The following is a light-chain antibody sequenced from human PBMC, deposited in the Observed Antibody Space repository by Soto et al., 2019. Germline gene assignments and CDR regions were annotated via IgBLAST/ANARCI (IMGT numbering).Light chain of an antibody. V-gene: IGKV1-39*01. Sequence: DIQMTQSPSSLSESVGDRVTISCRASQSVSTYLNWYFQKSGGAPKLLIHGVSKLENGTPSRFSGSGLATDFTLTINTLQPEDFAVYFCQQTYMVPHTFGQGTKVEI. CDR1: QSVSTY. CDR2: GVS. J-gene: IGKJ2*01. CDR3: QQTYMVPHT.